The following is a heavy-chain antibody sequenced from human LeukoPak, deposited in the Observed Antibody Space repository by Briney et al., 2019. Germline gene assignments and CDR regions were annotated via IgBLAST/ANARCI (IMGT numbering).Heavy chain of an antibody. Sequence: PGGSLRLSCAASGFTFSAYAMSWVRQAPGKGLEWVSAISPSDDSTYYADSVKGRFTISRDNSKNTLYLQMNSLRAEDTAVYYCARGTGYSSGWFKTWYFDLWGRGTLVTVSS. CDR3: ARGTGYSSGWFKTWYFDL. CDR1: GFTFSAYA. V-gene: IGHV3-23*01. CDR2: ISPSDDST. J-gene: IGHJ2*01. D-gene: IGHD6-19*01.